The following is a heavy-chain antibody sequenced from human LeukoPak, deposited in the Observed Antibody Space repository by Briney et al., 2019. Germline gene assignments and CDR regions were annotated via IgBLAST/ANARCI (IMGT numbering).Heavy chain of an antibody. V-gene: IGHV3-21*04. Sequence: PGGSLRLSCAASGFTFSSYSMNWVRQAPGKGLEGVSSISSSRRHIYYADSVKGRFTIFRDDAKNSLFLQMDSLRVEDTAMYYCVRDFSTVTTAYLHHWGQGTLLTVSS. CDR2: ISSSRRHI. CDR3: VRDFSTVTTAYLHH. J-gene: IGHJ1*01. D-gene: IGHD4-17*01. CDR1: GFTFSSYS.